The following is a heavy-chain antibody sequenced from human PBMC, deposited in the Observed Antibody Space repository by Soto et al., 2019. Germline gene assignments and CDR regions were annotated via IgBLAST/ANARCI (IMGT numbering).Heavy chain of an antibody. CDR3: ACAPSVATNWFDP. CDR1: GGPISSSNW. D-gene: IGHD2-15*01. Sequence: QVQLQESGPGLVKPSATLSLTCAFSGGPISSSNWWSWVRQLPGKGLEWIGEIYNSGSTNFTPSVKLRVSISVDKSNNQFSLKLSSVTAADTAVYYCACAPSVATNWFDPWGQGTLVTVSS. J-gene: IGHJ5*02. V-gene: IGHV4-4*02. CDR2: IYNSGST.